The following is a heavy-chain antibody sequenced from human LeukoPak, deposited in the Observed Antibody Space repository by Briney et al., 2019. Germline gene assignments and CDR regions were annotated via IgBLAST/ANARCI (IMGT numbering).Heavy chain of an antibody. CDR3: ARDRPLLWFGESDAFDI. D-gene: IGHD3-10*01. CDR2: ISSSGSTI. Sequence: GGSLRLSCAASGFTFSSYEMNWVRQAPGKGLEWASYISSSGSTIYYADSVKGRFTISRDNAKNSLYLQMNSLRAEDTAVYYCARDRPLLWFGESDAFDIWGQGTMVTVSS. J-gene: IGHJ3*02. CDR1: GFTFSSYE. V-gene: IGHV3-48*03.